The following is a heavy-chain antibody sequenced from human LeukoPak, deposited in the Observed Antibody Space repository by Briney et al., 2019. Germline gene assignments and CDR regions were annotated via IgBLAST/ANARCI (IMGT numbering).Heavy chain of an antibody. J-gene: IGHJ4*02. Sequence: GGSLRLSCAASGFTFSSYAMHWVRQAPGKGLEWVAVISYDGSNKYYADSVKGRFTISRDNSKNTLYLQMNSLRAEDTAVYYCAKSQVDSSGYQYYFDYWGQGTLVTVSS. CDR1: GFTFSSYA. V-gene: IGHV3-30-3*02. D-gene: IGHD3-22*01. CDR3: AKSQVDSSGYQYYFDY. CDR2: ISYDGSNK.